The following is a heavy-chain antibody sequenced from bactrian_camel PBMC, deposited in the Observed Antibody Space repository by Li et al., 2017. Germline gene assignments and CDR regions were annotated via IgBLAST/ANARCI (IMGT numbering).Heavy chain of an antibody. J-gene: IGHJ6*01. CDR3: ANDRYRGFGCPGLSDSDDYTS. CDR2: IYTGGGST. D-gene: IGHD1*01. CDR1: GFTFSSYY. V-gene: IGHV3-2*01. Sequence: HVQLVESGGGLVQPGGSLRLSCAASGFTFSSYYMSWVRQAPGKGLEWVSSIYTGGGSTYYADSVKGRFTISPDYANNALYLEMNSLKPEDSGMYFCANDRYRGFGCPGLSDSDDYTSWGQGTQVTVS.